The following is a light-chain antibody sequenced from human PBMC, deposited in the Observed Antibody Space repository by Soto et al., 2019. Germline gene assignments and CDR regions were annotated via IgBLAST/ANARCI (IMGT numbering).Light chain of an antibody. J-gene: IGKJ4*01. V-gene: IGKV1-5*03. Sequence: DIQMTQSPSTLSASVGDRVTITCRAGQSISSWLAWYQQKPGKAPKLLIYKASSLESGVPLRFSGSGSGTEFTLTISSLQPDDFATYYCQQYNSYPLTFGGGTKVDIK. CDR2: KAS. CDR3: QQYNSYPLT. CDR1: QSISSW.